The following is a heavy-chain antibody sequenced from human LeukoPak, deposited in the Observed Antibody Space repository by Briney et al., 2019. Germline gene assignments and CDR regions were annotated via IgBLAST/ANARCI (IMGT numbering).Heavy chain of an antibody. J-gene: IGHJ1*01. Sequence: PGGSLRLSCATSGFTFSSYSMNWVRQAPGKGLEWVSSISSSSSYIYYADSVKGRFTISRDDAKNPVYLQMNSLRAEETAVYYCVRDFNTVTTAYLQHWGQGTLVTVSS. CDR3: VRDFNTVTTAYLQH. CDR1: GFTFSSYS. CDR2: ISSSSSYI. V-gene: IGHV3-21*01. D-gene: IGHD4-17*01.